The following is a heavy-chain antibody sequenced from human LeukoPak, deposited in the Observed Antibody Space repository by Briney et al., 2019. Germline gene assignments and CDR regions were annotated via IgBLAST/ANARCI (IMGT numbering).Heavy chain of an antibody. Sequence: GRSLRLSCAASGFTFSSYAMHWVRQAPGKGLEWVAVISYDGSNKYYADSVKGRFTISRDNSKNTLYLQMNSLRAEDTAVYYCARDQGSEAYCGGDCYLDYWGQGTLVTVSS. V-gene: IGHV3-30*04. CDR3: ARDQGSEAYCGGDCYLDY. CDR2: ISYDGSNK. D-gene: IGHD2-21*02. J-gene: IGHJ4*02. CDR1: GFTFSSYA.